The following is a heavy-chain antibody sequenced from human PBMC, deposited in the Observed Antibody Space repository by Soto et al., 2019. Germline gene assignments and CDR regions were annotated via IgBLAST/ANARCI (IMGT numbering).Heavy chain of an antibody. D-gene: IGHD3-10*01. CDR1: GGTFSSCT. Sequence: QVQLVQSGAEVKKPGSSVKVSCKASGGTFSSCTISWVRQAPGQGLEWMGRIIPILGIANYAQKFQGRVTITADKSTSTADMELSSLRSEDTAVYYCARDRDLYGSGSYPYWGQGTLVTVSS. V-gene: IGHV1-69*08. CDR2: IIPILGIA. J-gene: IGHJ4*02. CDR3: ARDRDLYGSGSYPY.